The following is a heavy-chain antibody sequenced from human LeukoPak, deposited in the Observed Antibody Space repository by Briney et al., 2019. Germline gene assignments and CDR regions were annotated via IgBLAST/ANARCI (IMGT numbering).Heavy chain of an antibody. D-gene: IGHD5-24*01. CDR1: GYTFTSYG. J-gene: IGHJ5*02. Sequence: GASVKVSCKASGYTFTSYGINWVRQAPGQGLEWMGWISAYNGNTNYAQKLQGRVTMTTGTSTSTAYMELRSLRSDDTAVYCCARDVGYRNWFDPWGQGTLVTVSS. CDR3: ARDVGYRNWFDP. V-gene: IGHV1-18*01. CDR2: ISAYNGNT.